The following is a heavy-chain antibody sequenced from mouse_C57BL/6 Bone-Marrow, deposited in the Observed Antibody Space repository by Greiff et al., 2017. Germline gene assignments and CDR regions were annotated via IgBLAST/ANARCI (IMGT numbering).Heavy chain of an antibody. CDR2: IWTGGGT. Sequence: VKLQESGPGLVAPSQSLSITCTVSGFSLTSYAISWVRQPPGKGLEWLGVIWTGGGTNYNSALKSRLSISKDNSKSQVFLKMNSLQTDDTAMYYCARNYYGPGYYFDYWGQGTTVTVSS. V-gene: IGHV2-9-1*01. CDR1: GFSLTSYA. CDR3: ARNYYGPGYYFDY. D-gene: IGHD1-2*01. J-gene: IGHJ2*01.